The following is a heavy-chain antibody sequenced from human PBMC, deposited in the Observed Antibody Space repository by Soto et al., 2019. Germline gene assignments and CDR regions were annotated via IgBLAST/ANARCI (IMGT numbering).Heavy chain of an antibody. D-gene: IGHD6-13*01. CDR1: GGTFSSYT. CDR3: ARAGRGGSSSWYKGRWYYYYGMDV. Sequence: ASVKVSCKASGGTFSSYTISWVRQAPGQGLEWMGRIIPILGIANYAQKFQGRVTMTRDTSTSTVYMELSSLRSEDTAVYYCARAGRGGSSSWYKGRWYYYYGMDVWGQGTTVTVSS. CDR2: IIPILGIA. V-gene: IGHV1-69*02. J-gene: IGHJ6*02.